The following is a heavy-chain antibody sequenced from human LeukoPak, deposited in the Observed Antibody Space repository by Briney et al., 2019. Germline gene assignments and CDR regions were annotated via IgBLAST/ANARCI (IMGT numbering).Heavy chain of an antibody. J-gene: IGHJ4*02. D-gene: IGHD3-22*01. CDR2: INSDGSST. V-gene: IGHV3-74*01. Sequence: PGGSLSLSFAASGLTFSSYWRHWVRQAPGKGLVWVSRINSDGSSTSYADSVKGRFTISRDNAKNTLYLQMNSLRAEDTAVYYCARTYYYDSSGYQGYFDYWGQGTLVTVSS. CDR1: GLTFSSYW. CDR3: ARTYYYDSSGYQGYFDY.